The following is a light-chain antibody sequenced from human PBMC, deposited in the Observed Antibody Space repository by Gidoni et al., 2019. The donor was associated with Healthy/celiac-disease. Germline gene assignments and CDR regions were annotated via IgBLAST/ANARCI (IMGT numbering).Light chain of an antibody. CDR2: DAS. CDR1: QSVSSY. CDR3: QQRSNWHPWT. J-gene: IGKJ1*01. Sequence: EIVFTHSPATLSLSPGERATLSCRASQSVSSYLAWYQQKPGQAPRLLIYDASNRATGITARFSGSGSGTEFSITISSLENEDFAVYYCQQRSNWHPWTFGQGTKVEIK. V-gene: IGKV3-11*01.